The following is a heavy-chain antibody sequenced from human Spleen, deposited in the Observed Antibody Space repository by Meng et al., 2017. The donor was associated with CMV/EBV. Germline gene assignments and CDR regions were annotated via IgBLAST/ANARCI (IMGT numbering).Heavy chain of an antibody. CDR1: GGTFSNYA. CDR3: ARHYDFWSGYPSGGYYYGMDV. CDR2: IIPILNIA. D-gene: IGHD3-3*01. Sequence: SVKVSCKASGGTFSNYAISWVRQAPGQGLEWMGGIIPILNIANYAQKFQGRVTITADKSTSTAYMELSSLRSEDTAVYYCARHYDFWSGYPSGGYYYGMDVWGQGTTVTVSS. V-gene: IGHV1-69*10. J-gene: IGHJ6*02.